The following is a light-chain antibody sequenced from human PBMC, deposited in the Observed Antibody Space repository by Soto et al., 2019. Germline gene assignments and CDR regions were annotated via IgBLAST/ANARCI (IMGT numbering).Light chain of an antibody. CDR2: GGT. V-gene: IGKV3-15*01. Sequence: EIVMTQSPATLSVSPGERATISCMAIQSVSSNLAWYQQKPGQAPRLLSYGGTTRATGIPARFSASGSGTEFTLTISSLQSEDFAVDSGQPYNNWPLTFGGGTK. CDR3: QPYNNWPLT. CDR1: QSVSSN. J-gene: IGKJ4*01.